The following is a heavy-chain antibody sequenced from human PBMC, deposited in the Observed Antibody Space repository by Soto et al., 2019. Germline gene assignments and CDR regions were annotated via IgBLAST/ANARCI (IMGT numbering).Heavy chain of an antibody. CDR1: GFTFSSYW. V-gene: IGHV3-74*01. J-gene: IGHJ4*02. CDR3: ARGIGYSAQDS. Sequence: GGSLRLSCAASGFTFSSYWMHWVRQAPGKGLVWVSRISSDVSSTSYADSVKGRFTISRDNAKNTLYLQMDSLRAEDTAVYYCARGIGYSAQDSWGQGTLVTVSS. D-gene: IGHD1-1*01. CDR2: ISSDVSST.